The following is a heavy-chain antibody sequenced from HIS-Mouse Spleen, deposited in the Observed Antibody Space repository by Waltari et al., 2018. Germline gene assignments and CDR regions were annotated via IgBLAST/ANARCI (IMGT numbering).Heavy chain of an antibody. V-gene: IGHV4-39*07. Sequence: QLQLQESGPGLVKPSETLSLTCTVSGGSISSSSYYWGWIRQPPGKGLEWIGRIYYSGSTYYNPSLKRRVTIAVDTSKNQCSLKRSSVTAADTAVYYCARDRELYFDYWGQGTLVTVSS. CDR2: IYYSGST. D-gene: IGHD1-26*01. J-gene: IGHJ4*02. CDR3: ARDRELYFDY. CDR1: GGSISSSSYY.